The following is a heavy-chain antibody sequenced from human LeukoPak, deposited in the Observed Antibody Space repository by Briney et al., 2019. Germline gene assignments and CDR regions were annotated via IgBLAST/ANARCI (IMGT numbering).Heavy chain of an antibody. CDR3: ARDPGTGDPPPYYYYYYGMDV. CDR1: GYTFTGYY. V-gene: IGHV1-2*02. D-gene: IGHD7-27*01. Sequence: GASVKVSCKASGYTFTGYYMHWARQAPGQGLEWMGWINPNSGGTNYAQKFQGRVTMTRDTSISTAYMELSRLRSDDTAVYYCARDPGTGDPPPYYYYYYGMDVWGQGTTVTVSS. J-gene: IGHJ6*02. CDR2: INPNSGGT.